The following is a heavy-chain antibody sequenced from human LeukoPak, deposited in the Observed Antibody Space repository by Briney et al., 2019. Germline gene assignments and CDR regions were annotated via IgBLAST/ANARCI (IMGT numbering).Heavy chain of an antibody. CDR3: ARGYCSGGSCYNNWFDP. V-gene: IGHV1-69*04. J-gene: IGHJ5*02. CDR1: GGTFSSYA. D-gene: IGHD2-15*01. Sequence: SVKVSCKASGGTFSSYAISWVRQAPGQGLEWMGRIIPILGIANYAQKFQGRVTITADKSTSTAYMELSSPRSEDTAVYYCARGYCSGGSCYNNWFDPWGQGTLVTVSS. CDR2: IIPILGIA.